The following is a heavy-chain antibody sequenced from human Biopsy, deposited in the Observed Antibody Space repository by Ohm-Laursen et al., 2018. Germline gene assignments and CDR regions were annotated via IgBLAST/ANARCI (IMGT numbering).Heavy chain of an antibody. V-gene: IGHV1-2*02. Sequence: GPSVKVSCKASGDAFIGYYLHWVRQAPGQGLEWMGSINPNSGNTDFAQKFQGRVSMTRDTSISTAYMELSSLRSDDTAIYYCARYLLQWLLPSWGQGTLVTVSS. J-gene: IGHJ4*02. D-gene: IGHD3-3*01. CDR2: INPNSGNT. CDR3: ARYLLQWLLPS. CDR1: GDAFIGYY.